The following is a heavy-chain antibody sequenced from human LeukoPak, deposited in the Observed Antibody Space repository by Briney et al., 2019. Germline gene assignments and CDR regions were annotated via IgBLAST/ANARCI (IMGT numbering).Heavy chain of an antibody. CDR1: GFTFSSYA. V-gene: IGHV3-48*04. Sequence: GGFLRLSCAGSGFTFSSYAMTWVRQAPGTGLEWIAYISISGSNIHYADSVKGRFTISRDTAKNSVYLQTNSLRVEDTAVYYCTRMAWRSRPFDFWGQGTLVTVSS. J-gene: IGHJ4*02. D-gene: IGHD2-2*01. CDR3: TRMAWRSRPFDF. CDR2: ISISGSNI.